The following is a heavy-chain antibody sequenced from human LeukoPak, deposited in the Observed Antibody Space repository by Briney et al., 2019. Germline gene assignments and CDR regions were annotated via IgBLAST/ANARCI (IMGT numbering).Heavy chain of an antibody. CDR2: IYYSGST. V-gene: IGHV4-34*01. CDR1: GGSFSGYY. J-gene: IGHJ4*02. Sequence: PSETLSLTCAVYGGSFSGYYWSWIRQPPGKGLEWIGSIYYSGSTYYNPSLKSRVTISVDTSKNQFSLKLSSVTAADTAVYYCARGSGYYDSSGYPDYWGQGTLVTVSS. D-gene: IGHD3-22*01. CDR3: ARGSGYYDSSGYPDY.